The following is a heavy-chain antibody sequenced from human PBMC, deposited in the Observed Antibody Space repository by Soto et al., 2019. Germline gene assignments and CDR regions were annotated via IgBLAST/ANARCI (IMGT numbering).Heavy chain of an antibody. CDR2: IYWDDDQ. V-gene: IGHV2-5*02. Sequence: QITLKESGPTLVKPTQTLTLTCTFSGFSLTTTEMGVAWIRQPPGKALEWLALIYWDDDQRYNPSLRNRLTITKDSSKIQVVLQMTNMGPEDTATYYCAHNDYSKFYWFDPWGQGTLVTVSS. J-gene: IGHJ5*02. D-gene: IGHD4-4*01. CDR1: GFSLTTTEMG. CDR3: AHNDYSKFYWFDP.